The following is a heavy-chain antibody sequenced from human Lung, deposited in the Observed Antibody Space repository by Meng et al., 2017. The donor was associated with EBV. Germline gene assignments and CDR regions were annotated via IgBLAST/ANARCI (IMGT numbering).Heavy chain of an antibody. D-gene: IGHD1-26*01. Sequence: QVLLQTWGAGLLKPSEPLSLTRAVYGGSFSDYYYTWSRQPPEKGLGWIGEVTHKRNTNYIPSLKSRVTISIDTSKKQFSLTVTSVTAADTAMYYCASSHSGKVGASRLDYWGQGALVTVSS. CDR1: GGSFSDYY. CDR2: VTHKRNT. CDR3: ASSHSGKVGASRLDY. J-gene: IGHJ4*02. V-gene: IGHV4-34*01.